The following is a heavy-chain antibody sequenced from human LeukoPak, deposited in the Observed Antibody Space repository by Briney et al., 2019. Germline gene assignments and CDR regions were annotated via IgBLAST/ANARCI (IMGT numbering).Heavy chain of an antibody. V-gene: IGHV1-69*05. CDR2: IIPIFGTA. Sequence: ASVKVSCKASGGTFSSYAISWVRQAPGQGLEWMGRIIPIFGTANYAQKFQGRVTITTDESTRTAYMELSSLRSEDTAVYYCARGSGWFGELLSEPFDYWGQGTLVTVSS. CDR3: ARGSGWFGELLSEPFDY. J-gene: IGHJ4*02. D-gene: IGHD3-10*01. CDR1: GGTFSSYA.